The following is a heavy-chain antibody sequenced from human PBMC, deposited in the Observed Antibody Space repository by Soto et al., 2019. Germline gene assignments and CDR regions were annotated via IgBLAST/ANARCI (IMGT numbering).Heavy chain of an antibody. V-gene: IGHV1-18*01. CDR2: ISGYKGNT. J-gene: IGHJ6*02. CDR1: GYTFTSYG. Sequence: GASVKVSCKASGYTFTSYGISWVRQAPGQGLEWMGWISGYKGNTNYAQKLQGRVTMTTDTSTSTAYMELSSLRSDDTAVYYCARPQFSSSSFYYGMDVWGQGTTVTVSS. CDR3: ARPQFSSSSFYYGMDV. D-gene: IGHD6-6*01.